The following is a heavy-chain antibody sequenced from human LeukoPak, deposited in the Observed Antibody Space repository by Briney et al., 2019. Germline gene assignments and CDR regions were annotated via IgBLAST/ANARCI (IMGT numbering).Heavy chain of an antibody. Sequence: PSETLSLTCAVYGGSFSDYYWSWIRQPPGKGLEWIGELKHSGNTNYNPSLKSRVTISEDTSKKQLFLKLNSVTAADTAVYYCATTNSAFGIWGQGTVVTVSS. CDR3: ATTNSAFGI. CDR2: LKHSGNT. J-gene: IGHJ3*02. V-gene: IGHV4-34*01. D-gene: IGHD1-7*01. CDR1: GGSFSDYY.